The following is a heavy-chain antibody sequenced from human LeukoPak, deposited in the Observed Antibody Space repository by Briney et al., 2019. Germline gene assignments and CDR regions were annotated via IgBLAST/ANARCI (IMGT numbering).Heavy chain of an antibody. J-gene: IGHJ3*02. CDR1: GFTFSLYA. CDR2: ISSSGAST. CDR3: AKKIGGIYAFDM. V-gene: IGHV3-23*01. D-gene: IGHD1-26*01. Sequence: GGSLRLSRAASGFTFSLYAMSWVRQAPGKGLEWVSVISSSGASTYYADSVKGRFTISRDNSKNTLFVQMDSLRAEDTAVYYCAKKIGGIYAFDMWGRGTMVTVSS.